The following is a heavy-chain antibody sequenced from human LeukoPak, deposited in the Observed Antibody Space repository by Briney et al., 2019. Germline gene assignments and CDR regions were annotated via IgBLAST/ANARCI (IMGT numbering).Heavy chain of an antibody. J-gene: IGHJ4*02. CDR1: GDSISYYY. CDR2: IYYSGNT. V-gene: IGHV4-59*01. CDR3: ARVRGYSYDSSDFDY. D-gene: IGHD5-18*01. Sequence: PSETLSLTCTVSGDSISYYYWSGIRQPPGKGLEWIGKIYYSGNTNYNPSLKSRVTISVDTSKNQFSLKLSSVTAADTAVYYCARVRGYSYDSSDFDYWGQGTLVTVSS.